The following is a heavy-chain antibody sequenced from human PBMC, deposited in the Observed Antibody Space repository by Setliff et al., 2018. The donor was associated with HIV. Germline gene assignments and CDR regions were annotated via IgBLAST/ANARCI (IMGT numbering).Heavy chain of an antibody. J-gene: IGHJ4*02. CDR3: ARGLRGYSYGYSFPFGY. CDR2: IYYSGST. V-gene: IGHV4-59*11. D-gene: IGHD5-18*01. CDR1: GGSISSHY. Sequence: SETLSLTCTVSGGSISSHYWSWIRQPPGKGLEWIGSIYYSGSTNYNPSLKSRVTISVDTSKNQFSLKLSSVTAADTAVYYCARGLRGYSYGYSFPFGYWGQGTLVTVSS.